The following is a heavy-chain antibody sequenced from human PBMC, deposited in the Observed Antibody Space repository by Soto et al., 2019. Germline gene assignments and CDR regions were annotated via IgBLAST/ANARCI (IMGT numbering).Heavy chain of an antibody. CDR1: GDSVSSNSAA. CDR3: ARALILTGYYLHDALDI. Sequence: PSQTLSLTCAISGDSVSSNSAAWNWIRQSPSRGLEWLGRTYYRSKWYNDYAVSVKSRITINPDTSKNQFSLKLSSVTAADTAVYYCARALILTGYYLHDALDIWGQGTMVTVSS. V-gene: IGHV6-1*01. J-gene: IGHJ3*02. CDR2: TYYRSKWYN. D-gene: IGHD3-9*01.